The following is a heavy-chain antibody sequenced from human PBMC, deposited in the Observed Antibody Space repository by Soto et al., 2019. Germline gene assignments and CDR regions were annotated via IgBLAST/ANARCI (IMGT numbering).Heavy chain of an antibody. J-gene: IGHJ4*02. V-gene: IGHV2-5*02. CDR1: GFSLTTDDVG. Sequence: QITLKESGPPLVKPTQTLTLTCTFPGFSLTTDDVGVGWIRQFPGKALDWLAVVYWDDDKRYSPSLKSRLTIPKDTSKNQVFLTMSNMDPVDTATYYCAHTRYSISSFDYWGQGTLVTVSS. CDR2: VYWDDDK. CDR3: AHTRYSISSFDY. D-gene: IGHD6-6*01.